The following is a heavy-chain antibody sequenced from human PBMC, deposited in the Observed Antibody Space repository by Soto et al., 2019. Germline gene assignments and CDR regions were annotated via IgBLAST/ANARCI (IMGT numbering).Heavy chain of an antibody. Sequence: QVQLEQSGPEVKKPGSSVKVSCKASGGTFSTSAISWVRQAPGQGLEWMGGIMPIFRTPDYAQKFQGRDTXTXDXXTSTAYMELSGLRSDDTAVYYCARDKDRPQLGGNYYYILDVWGQGTTITVSS. CDR1: GGTFSTSA. J-gene: IGHJ6*02. CDR2: IMPIFRTP. V-gene: IGHV1-69*05. CDR3: ARDKDRPQLGGNYYYILDV. D-gene: IGHD3-3*02.